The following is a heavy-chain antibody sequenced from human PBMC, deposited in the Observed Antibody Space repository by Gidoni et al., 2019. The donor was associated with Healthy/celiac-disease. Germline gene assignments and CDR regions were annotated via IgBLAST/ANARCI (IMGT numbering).Heavy chain of an antibody. V-gene: IGHV4-59*01. CDR1: GGSISSSY. J-gene: IGHJ3*02. CDR2: IYYSGST. CDR3: ALYSSGWAFDI. D-gene: IGHD6-19*01. Sequence: QVQLQQSGPGLVKPSQTLSLTCTVSGGSISSSYWSWIRQPPGKGLEWIGYIYYSGSTNYNPSLKSRVTISVDTSKNQFSLKLSSVTAADTAVYYCALYSSGWAFDIWGQGTMVTVSS.